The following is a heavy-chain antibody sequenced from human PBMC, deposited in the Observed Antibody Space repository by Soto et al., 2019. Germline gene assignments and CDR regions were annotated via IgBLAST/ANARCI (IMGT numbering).Heavy chain of an antibody. V-gene: IGHV3-74*01. Sequence: GGSLRLSCAASGFTFSIYWMHWVRQVPGKGLEWVSRINADGNYTSYADSVKGRFTVSRDNAKNTLYLQMNSLRAEDTAVYYCARGGAYGDYRSDYWGLGTLVTV. CDR1: GFTFSIYW. CDR3: ARGGAYGDYRSDY. D-gene: IGHD4-17*01. CDR2: INADGNYT. J-gene: IGHJ4*02.